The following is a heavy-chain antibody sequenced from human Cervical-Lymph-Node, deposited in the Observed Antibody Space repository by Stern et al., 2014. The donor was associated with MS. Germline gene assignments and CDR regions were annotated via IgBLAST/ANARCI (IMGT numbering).Heavy chain of an antibody. J-gene: IGHJ4*02. D-gene: IGHD3-22*01. CDR1: GFTFTSSA. Sequence: QLGQSGPEVKKPGTSVKVSCKASGFTFTSSAVQWVRQARGQRLGWIGWIVVGSGNTNYAQKFQERVTITRDMSTSTAYMELSSLRSEDTAVYYCAADTDSSGWTDYWGQGTLVTVSS. CDR2: IVVGSGNT. V-gene: IGHV1-58*01. CDR3: AADTDSSGWTDY.